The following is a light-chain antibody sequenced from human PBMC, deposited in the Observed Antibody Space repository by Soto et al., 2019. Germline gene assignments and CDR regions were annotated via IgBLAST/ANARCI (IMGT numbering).Light chain of an antibody. CDR3: QQYGESPFT. CDR2: DAS. CDR1: QDISTY. J-gene: IGKJ3*01. V-gene: IGKV1-33*01. Sequence: DVQLTQSPSSLSASVGDRVTITCQASQDISTYLNWYQQRPGKAPKLLIYDASNLETGVPSRFSGSGSGTDFSFTINSLQPDDLATYYCQQYGESPFTFGPGTKVDVK.